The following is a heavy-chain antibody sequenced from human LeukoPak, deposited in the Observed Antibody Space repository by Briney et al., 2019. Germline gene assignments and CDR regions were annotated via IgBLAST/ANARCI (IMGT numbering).Heavy chain of an antibody. V-gene: IGHV1-24*01. CDR3: ARTSMGSSGYGAFDI. D-gene: IGHD6-13*01. CDR2: FDPEDGET. J-gene: IGHJ3*02. CDR1: GYTLTKLS. Sequence: ASVTVSCKVSGYTLTKLSIHWVRQAPGNGLEWMGGFDPEDGETIYAQKFQDRVTMTEDTSTDTDYMELSSLRSEDTAVYYCARTSMGSSGYGAFDIWGQGTMVTVSS.